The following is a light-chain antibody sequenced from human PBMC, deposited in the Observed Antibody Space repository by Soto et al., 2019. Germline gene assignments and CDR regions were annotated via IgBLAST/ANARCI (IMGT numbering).Light chain of an antibody. CDR1: GGDIGTYKY. CDR2: EVS. V-gene: IGLV2-8*01. Sequence: QSALTQPPSASGSPGQSDTISCTGTGGDIGTYKYVSLYQQHPGQAPKLIIYEVSKRPSGVPGRFFGSKSGNTASLTVSGLQSEDEADYYCTSYAGSSNGVFGGGTKLTVL. J-gene: IGLJ3*02. CDR3: TSYAGSSNGV.